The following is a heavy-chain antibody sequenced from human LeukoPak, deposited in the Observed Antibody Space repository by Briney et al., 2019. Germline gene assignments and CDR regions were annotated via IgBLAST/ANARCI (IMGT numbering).Heavy chain of an antibody. CDR2: IYPGDPDT. CDR1: GYSFTTYW. D-gene: IGHD1-26*01. J-gene: IGHJ4*02. V-gene: IGHV5-51*01. CDR3: ARRRELYYFDY. Sequence: GESLKISCRVSGYSFTTYWIGWVRQMPGKGLEWMGIIYPGDPDTRYSPSFQGQVTISADKSISTAYLQWSSLKASDTAMYYCARRRELYYFDYWGQGTLVTVSS.